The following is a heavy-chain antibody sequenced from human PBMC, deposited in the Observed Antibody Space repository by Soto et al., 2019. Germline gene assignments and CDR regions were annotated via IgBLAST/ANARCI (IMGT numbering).Heavy chain of an antibody. J-gene: IGHJ4*01. D-gene: IGHD1-26*01. Sequence: SQTLSLTCAITGDSVSSNSAGWSWVRQSPSRGLEWLGRTYYRSKWYYEYAVFVRGRITINPDTSKNQYSLQLNSVTPEDTAVYFCARGEQYSGRIFDYWGQGTLV. V-gene: IGHV6-1*01. CDR1: GDSVSSNSAG. CDR3: ARGEQYSGRIFDY. CDR2: TYYRSKWYY.